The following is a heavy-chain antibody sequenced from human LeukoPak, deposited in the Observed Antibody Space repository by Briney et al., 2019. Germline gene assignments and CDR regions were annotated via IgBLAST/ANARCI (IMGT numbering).Heavy chain of an antibody. CDR3: AREGPSPFDY. Sequence: SETLSLTCSVSGDSISSSSYYWGWIRQPPGKGLEWIGTIYYSGYTYYNPSLKSRVTISVDTSRNQFSLKLSSVTAADTAVYYCAREGPSPFDYWGQGTLVTVSS. V-gene: IGHV4-39*07. J-gene: IGHJ4*02. CDR2: IYYSGYT. CDR1: GDSISSSSYY.